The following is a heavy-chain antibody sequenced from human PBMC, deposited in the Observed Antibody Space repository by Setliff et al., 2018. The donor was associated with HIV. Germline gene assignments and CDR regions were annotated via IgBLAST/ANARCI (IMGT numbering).Heavy chain of an antibody. J-gene: IGHJ4*02. CDR3: ARGVAAAGTDY. CDR1: GGPLSGYF. D-gene: IGHD6-13*01. V-gene: IGHV3-21*01. Sequence: PSETLSLTCAVYGGPLSGYFWSWIRQSPGKGLEWVSSISYSTGYIYYADSVKGRFTISRDNAKSSLYLQMNSLRAEDTAVYYCARGVAAAGTDYWGQGTLVTVSS. CDR2: ISYSTGYI.